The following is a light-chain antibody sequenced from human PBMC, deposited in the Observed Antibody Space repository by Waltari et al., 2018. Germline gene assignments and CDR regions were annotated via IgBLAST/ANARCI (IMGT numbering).Light chain of an antibody. V-gene: IGLV1-40*01. J-gene: IGLJ2*01. Sequence: QSVLTQPPSVSGAPGQRVTISCTGSSSNIGARDGVHWYQQLPGTAPRLLIYGNNNRPSGVPDRFSGSKSGTSASLAITGLQAEDEAEYDCQSYDGSHVVFGGGTKLTVL. CDR3: QSYDGSHVV. CDR1: SSNIGARDG. CDR2: GNN.